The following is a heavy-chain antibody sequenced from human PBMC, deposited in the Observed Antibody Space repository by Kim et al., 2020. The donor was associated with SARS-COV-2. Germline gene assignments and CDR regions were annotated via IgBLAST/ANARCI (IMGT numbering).Heavy chain of an antibody. CDR3: ARGGYCSGGSCYLSWYF. J-gene: IGHJ2*01. V-gene: IGHV3-30-3*01. CDR1: GFTFSSYA. Sequence: GGSLRLSCAASGFTFSSYAMHWVRQAPGKGLEWVAVISYDGSNKYYADSVKGRFTISRDNSKNTLYLQMNSLRAEDTAVYYCARGGYCSGGSCYLSWYF. CDR2: ISYDGSNK. D-gene: IGHD2-15*01.